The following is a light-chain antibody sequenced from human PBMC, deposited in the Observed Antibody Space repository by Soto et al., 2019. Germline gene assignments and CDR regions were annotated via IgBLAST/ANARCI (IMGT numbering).Light chain of an antibody. V-gene: IGKV3-15*01. CDR3: HQYNSWPLT. J-gene: IGKJ4*01. CDR2: DAS. CDR1: QIISNN. Sequence: EIVMTQSPATLPVSPGERATLSRRASQIISNNLAWYQQKPGRAPRLFIYDASTRATGIPARFSGSGSGTEFTLTISSLQSEDFAVYYCHQYNSWPLTFGGGTRVEIK.